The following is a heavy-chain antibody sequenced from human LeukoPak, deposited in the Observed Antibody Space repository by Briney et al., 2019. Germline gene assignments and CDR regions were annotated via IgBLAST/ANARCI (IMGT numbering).Heavy chain of an antibody. V-gene: IGHV1-24*01. J-gene: IGHJ4*02. D-gene: IGHD3-16*02. CDR2: FDPEDGQT. Sequence: ASVKVSCKASGYTFTSYGISWVRQAPGKGLEWMGGFDPEDGQTIYTQKFQDRVTMTEDTSTDTAYMELSSLRSEDTAVYYCATVRIWGSFRYHPFLDFWGQGTLVTVSS. CDR3: ATVRIWGSFRYHPFLDF. CDR1: GYTFTSYG.